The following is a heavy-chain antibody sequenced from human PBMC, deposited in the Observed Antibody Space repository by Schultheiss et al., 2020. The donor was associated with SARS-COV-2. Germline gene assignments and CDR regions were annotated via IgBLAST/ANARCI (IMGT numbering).Heavy chain of an antibody. D-gene: IGHD6-13*01. J-gene: IGHJ6*02. Sequence: SETLSLTCAVSGYSITSDSYWGWIRQPPGKGLEWIGYIYYSGSTNYNPSLKSRVTMSVDTSKTQFSLKLSSVTAADTAVYYCARLAAAAGKYYYGMDVWGQGTTVTVSS. CDR1: GYSITSDSY. CDR2: IYYSGST. CDR3: ARLAAAAGKYYYGMDV. V-gene: IGHV4-38-2*01.